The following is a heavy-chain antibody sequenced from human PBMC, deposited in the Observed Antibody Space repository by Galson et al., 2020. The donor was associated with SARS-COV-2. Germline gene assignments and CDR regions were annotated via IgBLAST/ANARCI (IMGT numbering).Heavy chain of an antibody. Sequence: AGTLSLTCAASGFTISSYTKHWVRQAPAKGLEWVAVISYDGSNTYYADSVKGRFTISRDNSKNTLYLQMNSLRAADTAVYNCAREGVLGAFDIWGQGTMVTVSS. CDR3: AREGVLGAFDI. V-gene: IGHV3-30*01. D-gene: IGHD3-10*01. J-gene: IGHJ3*02. CDR2: ISYDGSNT. CDR1: GFTISSYT.